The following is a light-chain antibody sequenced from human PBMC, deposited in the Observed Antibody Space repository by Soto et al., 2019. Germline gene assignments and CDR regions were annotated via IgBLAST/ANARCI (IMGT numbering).Light chain of an antibody. Sequence: QSALTQPASVSGSPGQSITISCTGSSSDVGGHNHVSWYQQHPGEAPKLIIYEVGHRPSGVSNRFSGSKSGNTASLTISGFQAEDEADYYCNSDTSRSTHVFGTGTKLTVL. CDR3: NSDTSRSTHV. V-gene: IGLV2-14*01. J-gene: IGLJ1*01. CDR2: EVG. CDR1: SSDVGGHNH.